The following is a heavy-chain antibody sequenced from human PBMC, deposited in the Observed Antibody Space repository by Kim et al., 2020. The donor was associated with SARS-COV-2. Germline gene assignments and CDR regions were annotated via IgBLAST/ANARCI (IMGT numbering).Heavy chain of an antibody. CDR2: INHSGST. J-gene: IGHJ6*03. Sequence: SETLSLTCAVYGGSFSGYYWSWIRQPPGKGLEWIGEINHSGSTNYNPSLKSRVTISVDTSKNQFSLKLSSVTAADTAVYYCARGYQEDYGDWYYYYYYM. V-gene: IGHV4-34*01. D-gene: IGHD4-17*01. CDR3: ARGYQEDYGDWYYYYYYM. CDR1: GGSFSGYY.